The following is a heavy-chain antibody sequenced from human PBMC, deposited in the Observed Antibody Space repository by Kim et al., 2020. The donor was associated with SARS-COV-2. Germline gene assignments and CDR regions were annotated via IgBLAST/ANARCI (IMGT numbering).Heavy chain of an antibody. CDR3: ARRYYDSSGYYAFDI. D-gene: IGHD3-22*01. V-gene: IGHV3-74*01. CDR1: GITFSSSW. J-gene: IGHJ3*02. Sequence: GGSLRLSCAVSGITFSSSWMHWVRQAPGEGLVWVSRINSDGSITSYADFVKGRFTISRDNAKNTRYLQMNSLRAEDTAVYYCARRYYDSSGYYAFDISG. CDR2: INSDGSIT.